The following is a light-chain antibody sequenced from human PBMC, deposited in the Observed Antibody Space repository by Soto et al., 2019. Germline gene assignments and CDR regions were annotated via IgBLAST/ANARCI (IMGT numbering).Light chain of an antibody. V-gene: IGKV1-5*03. CDR3: QQYLNRWT. CDR2: KAS. Sequence: DIQMTQSPSTLSASVGDRVTITCRASQSISTWLAWYQQKPGKAPKLLIYKASSLEGGVPSRFSGSGSGTEFTLTISSLQPDDVATYYCQQYLNRWTFGQGTKVAIK. CDR1: QSISTW. J-gene: IGKJ1*01.